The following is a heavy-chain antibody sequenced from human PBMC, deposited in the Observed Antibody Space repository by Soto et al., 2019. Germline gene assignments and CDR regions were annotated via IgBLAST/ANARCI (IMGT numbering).Heavy chain of an antibody. Sequence: VQLQESGPGLVKPSETLSLTCTVSGGSISGYYWSWIRQSPGKGLEWIGYIHYSGNTHYNPSHKRRTAISGDTYNDQLSMKLSCVTAADTAVYYRARGAAAGTRSPFGHWGQGTLVTVPS. CDR3: ARGAAAGTRSPFGH. V-gene: IGHV4-59*01. CDR2: IHYSGNT. D-gene: IGHD6-13*01. CDR1: GGSISGYY. J-gene: IGHJ4*02.